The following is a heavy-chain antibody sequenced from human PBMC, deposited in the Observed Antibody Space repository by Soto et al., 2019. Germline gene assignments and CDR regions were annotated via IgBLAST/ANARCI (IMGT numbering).Heavy chain of an antibody. V-gene: IGHV3-30*09. CDR3: ARWGTTGGLDV. J-gene: IGHJ1*01. D-gene: IGHD3-16*01. CDR1: GFTFRSYV. Sequence: QVQLVESGGGVVQPGTSLRVSCVGSGFTFRSYVIHWVRQAPGKRLEWVALTSYDGSDKYYGDSVRGRFAISRDNSRNTVDLQMDSLRRGDRALYYCARWGTTGGLDVWGQGTLVSVSS. CDR2: TSYDGSDK.